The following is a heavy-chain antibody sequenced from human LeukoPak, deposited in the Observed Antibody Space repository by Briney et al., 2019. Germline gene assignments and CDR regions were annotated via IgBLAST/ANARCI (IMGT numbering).Heavy chain of an antibody. CDR1: GFTFSSYG. V-gene: IGHV3-33*01. CDR2: IWYDGRNK. J-gene: IGHJ3*02. D-gene: IGHD3-16*02. CDR3: ARVNRGDAFDI. Sequence: QPGRSLRLSCAASGFTFSSYGMHWVRQAPGKGLEWVAVIWYDGRNKFYADSLKGRFTISRDNSKTTLYLQMNSLRAEDTAVYYCARVNRGDAFDIWGQGTLVTVSS.